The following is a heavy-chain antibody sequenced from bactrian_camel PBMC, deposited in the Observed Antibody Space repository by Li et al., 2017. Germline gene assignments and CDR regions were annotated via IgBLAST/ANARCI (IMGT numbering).Heavy chain of an antibody. D-gene: IGHD1*01. V-gene: IGHV3S31*01. CDR2: LWTGDGAA. CDR3: AAYDAYAGRCSFREDYYDY. CDR1: GYSYRSNC. J-gene: IGHJ4*01. Sequence: VQLVESGGGSVETGGSLRLSCASSGYSYRSNCLAWFRQSPEKAREGVAILWTGDGAAFYSRSVKGRFTITHDNASKTVVLQMNSLKPEDTAMYHCAAYDAYAGRCSFREDYYDYWGPGTQVTVS.